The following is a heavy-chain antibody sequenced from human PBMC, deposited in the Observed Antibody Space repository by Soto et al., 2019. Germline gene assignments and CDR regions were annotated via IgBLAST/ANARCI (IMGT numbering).Heavy chain of an antibody. D-gene: IGHD5-18*01. CDR1: GGTFSSYT. CDR3: ASSVVGGYSYVDYYGMDV. Sequence: QVQLVQSGAEVKKPGSSVKVSCKASGGTFSSYTISWVRQAPGQGLEWMGRIIPILGIANYAQKFQGRVTITAEKSTSTAYMELSSLRSEDTAVYYCASSVVGGYSYVDYYGMDVWGQGTTVTVSS. CDR2: IIPILGIA. J-gene: IGHJ6*02. V-gene: IGHV1-69*02.